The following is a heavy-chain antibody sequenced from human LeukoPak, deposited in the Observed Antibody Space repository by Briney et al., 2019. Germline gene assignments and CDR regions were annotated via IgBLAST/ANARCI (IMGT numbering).Heavy chain of an antibody. CDR3: ARGAIGYSGTGAFDI. CDR2: ISSCSSYI. J-gene: IGHJ3*02. Sequence: GGSLRLSCAASGFTFSSYSMNWVRQAPGKGLEWVSSISSCSSYIYYADSVKGRLTISRDNAKNSLYLQMNSLRAEDTAVYYCARGAIGYSGTGAFDIWGQGTMVTVSS. CDR1: GFTFSSYS. D-gene: IGHD5-12*01. V-gene: IGHV3-21*01.